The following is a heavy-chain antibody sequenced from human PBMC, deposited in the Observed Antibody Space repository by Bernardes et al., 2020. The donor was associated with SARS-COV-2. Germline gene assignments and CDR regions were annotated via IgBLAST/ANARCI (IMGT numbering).Heavy chain of an antibody. J-gene: IGHJ4*02. V-gene: IGHV3-21*01. CDR3: VREWSTGGY. CDR2: ISSTSSYI. Sequence: GGSLRLSCAASGFTFSTYNMNWVRQAPGKGLEWVSSISSTSSYIFYADSVKGRFTTSRDNAQSSLFLQMNSLRAEDTAVYYCVREWSTGGYWGQGTLVTVSS. CDR1: GFTFSTYN. D-gene: IGHD7-27*01.